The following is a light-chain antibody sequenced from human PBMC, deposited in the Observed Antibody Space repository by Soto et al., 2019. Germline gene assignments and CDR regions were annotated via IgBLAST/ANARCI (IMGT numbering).Light chain of an antibody. J-gene: IGKJ4*01. Sequence: IVLTQSPVTLSLSQGERATLSCRASQTVNYLAWYQQKPVQAPRLLIYDASLRATGIPARFSGSGSGTDFTRDITSLEPDDCAIYYCQQRGTWPPLSFGGGTRVELK. CDR1: QTVNY. CDR2: DAS. CDR3: QQRGTWPPLS. V-gene: IGKV3-11*01.